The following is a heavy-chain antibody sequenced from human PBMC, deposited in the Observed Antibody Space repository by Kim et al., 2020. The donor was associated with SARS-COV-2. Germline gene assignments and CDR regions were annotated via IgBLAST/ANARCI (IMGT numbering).Heavy chain of an antibody. J-gene: IGHJ4*02. CDR3: ARGWKTSLALNYYDSSGLHDY. CDR2: ISSSSSYT. V-gene: IGHV3-11*05. CDR1: GFTFSDYY. Sequence: GGSLILSCAASGFTFSDYYMSWIRQAPGKGLEWVSYISSSSSYTNYADSVKGRFTISRDNAKNSLYLQMNSLRAEDTAVYYCARGWKTSLALNYYDSSGLHDYWGQGTLVTVSS. D-gene: IGHD3-22*01.